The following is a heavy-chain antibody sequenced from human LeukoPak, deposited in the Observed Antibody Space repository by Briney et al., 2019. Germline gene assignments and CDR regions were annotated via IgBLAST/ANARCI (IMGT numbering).Heavy chain of an antibody. J-gene: IGHJ5*02. V-gene: IGHV1-69*06. D-gene: IGHD6-13*01. CDR3: ARDGTRYSSSLNWFDP. CDR2: IIPIFGTA. CDR1: GGTFSSYA. Sequence: SVKVSCKASGGTFSSYAISWVRQAPGQGLEWMGGIIPIFGTANYAQKFQGRVTITADKSTSTACMELSSLRSEDTAVYYCARDGTRYSSSLNWFDPWGQGTLVTVSS.